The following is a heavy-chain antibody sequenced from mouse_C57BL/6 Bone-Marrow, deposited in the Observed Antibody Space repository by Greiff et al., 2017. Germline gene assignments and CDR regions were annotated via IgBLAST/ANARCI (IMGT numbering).Heavy chain of an antibody. V-gene: IGHV1-50*01. D-gene: IGHD2-4*01. CDR2: IDPSDSYT. J-gene: IGHJ2*01. CDR1: GYTFTSYW. Sequence: QVQLQQPGAELVKPGASVKLSCKASGYTFTSYWMQWVKQRPGQGLEWIGEIDPSDSYTNYNQKFKGKATLTVDTSSSTAYMQLSSLTSEDSAVYYWARKLRLDYWGQGTTLTVSS. CDR3: ARKLRLDY.